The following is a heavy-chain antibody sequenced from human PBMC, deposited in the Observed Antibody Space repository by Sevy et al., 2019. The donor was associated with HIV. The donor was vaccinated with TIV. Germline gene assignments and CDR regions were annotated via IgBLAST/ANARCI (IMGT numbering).Heavy chain of an antibody. J-gene: IGHJ6*02. Sequence: ASVKVSCKASGGTFRQFPISWVRQAPGQGLEWMGWISDYNGYTNYAHKFQGRVTMSTETSTRTAYMELRSLRSDDTAVYFCAREGYYYRSGTYRPPNYYGMDVWGQGTAVTVSS. V-gene: IGHV1-18*01. CDR2: ISDYNGYT. CDR1: GGTFRQFP. CDR3: AREGYYYRSGTYRPPNYYGMDV. D-gene: IGHD3-10*01.